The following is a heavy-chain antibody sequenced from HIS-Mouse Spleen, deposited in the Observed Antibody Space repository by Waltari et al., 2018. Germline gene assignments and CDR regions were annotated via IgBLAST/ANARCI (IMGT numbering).Heavy chain of an antibody. CDR1: GGSISSSSYY. Sequence: QLQLQESGPGLVKPSETLSLTCTVSGGSISSSSYYWDWIRQPPGKGLEWIGSIYYSGSTYYNPSLKSRVTISVDTSKNQFSLKLSSVTAADTAVYYCAREIPYSSSWYDWYFDLWGHGTLVTVSS. D-gene: IGHD6-13*01. V-gene: IGHV4-39*07. CDR2: IYYSGST. CDR3: AREIPYSSSWYDWYFDL. J-gene: IGHJ2*01.